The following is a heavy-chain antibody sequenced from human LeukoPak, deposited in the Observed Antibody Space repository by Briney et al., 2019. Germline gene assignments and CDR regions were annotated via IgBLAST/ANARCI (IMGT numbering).Heavy chain of an antibody. CDR2: VNHSGTT. D-gene: IGHD1-26*01. CDR1: GGSFSDYH. Sequence: SGTLSLTCAVYGGSFSDYHWSWIRLPPGKGLEWIGEVNHSGTTKYNPSLKSRVTISADTSKNQFSLKLSSVTAADTAVYYCARDPGVGPYFFDYWGQGTLVTVSS. J-gene: IGHJ4*02. V-gene: IGHV4-34*01. CDR3: ARDPGVGPYFFDY.